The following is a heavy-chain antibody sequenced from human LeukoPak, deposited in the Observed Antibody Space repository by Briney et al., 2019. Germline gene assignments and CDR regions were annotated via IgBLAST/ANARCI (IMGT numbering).Heavy chain of an antibody. J-gene: IGHJ3*01. CDR1: GFTFSS. CDR3: ARDSSPYCGDDCYFDAFDL. V-gene: IGHV3-7*03. CDR2: INRDGSKN. D-gene: IGHD2-21*02. Sequence: PGGSLRLSCAASGFTFSSMNWVRQAPGKGLEWVANINRDGSKNHFVDSVKGRFTISRDNAKNFLYLQMNSLRAEDTAVYFCARDSSPYCGDDCYFDAFDLWGQGTMVTVSS.